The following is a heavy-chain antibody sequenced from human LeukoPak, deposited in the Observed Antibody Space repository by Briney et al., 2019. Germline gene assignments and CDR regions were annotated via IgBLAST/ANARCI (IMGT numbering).Heavy chain of an antibody. CDR2: IIPIFGTA. J-gene: IGHJ4*02. D-gene: IGHD1-26*01. V-gene: IGHV1-69*06. CDR1: GGTFSSYA. CDR3: ARVGRIGELRFSY. Sequence: SVKVSCKASGGTFSSYAISWVRQAPGQGLEWMGGIIPIFGTANYAQKFQGRVTITADKSTSTAYMELSSLRSEDTAVYYCARVGRIGELRFSYWGQGTLVTVSS.